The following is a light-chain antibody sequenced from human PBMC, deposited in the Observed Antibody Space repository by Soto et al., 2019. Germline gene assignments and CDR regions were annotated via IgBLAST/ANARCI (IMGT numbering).Light chain of an antibody. V-gene: IGLV1-51*02. CDR3: GTWDSSLSARV. Sequence: QSVLTHPPSVSAAPRQKVPISCSGSSSNIGNNYVSWYQQLPGTAPKLLIYENNKRPSGIPDRFSGSKSGTSATLGITGLQTGDEADYYCGTWDSSLSARVFGTGTKVTVL. CDR2: ENN. J-gene: IGLJ1*01. CDR1: SSNIGNNY.